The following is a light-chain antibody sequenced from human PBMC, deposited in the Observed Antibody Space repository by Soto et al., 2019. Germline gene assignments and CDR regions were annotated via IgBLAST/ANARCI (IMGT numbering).Light chain of an antibody. CDR2: EVS. CDR1: SSDVGGYNY. J-gene: IGLJ1*01. V-gene: IGLV2-8*01. Sequence: QSALTQPASVSGSPGQSITISCTGTSSDVGGYNYVSWYQQHPGKAPKLMIYEVSNRPSGVPDRFSGSKSGNTASLTVSGLQAEDEGDYYCSSFAGSDTVVFGSGTKVTVL. CDR3: SSFAGSDTVV.